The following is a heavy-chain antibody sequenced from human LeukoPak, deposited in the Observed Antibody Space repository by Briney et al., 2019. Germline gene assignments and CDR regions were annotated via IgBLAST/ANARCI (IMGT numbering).Heavy chain of an antibody. CDR1: GFTFSSYA. V-gene: IGHV3-30-3*01. Sequence: GGSLRLSCAASGFTFSSYAMHWVRQAPGKGLEWVAVISYDGSNKYYADSVKGRFTISRDNSKNTLYLQMNSLRAEVTAVYYCARDGTDCSGGSCYPYYGMDVWGQGTTVTVSS. J-gene: IGHJ6*02. CDR3: ARDGTDCSGGSCYPYYGMDV. D-gene: IGHD2-15*01. CDR2: ISYDGSNK.